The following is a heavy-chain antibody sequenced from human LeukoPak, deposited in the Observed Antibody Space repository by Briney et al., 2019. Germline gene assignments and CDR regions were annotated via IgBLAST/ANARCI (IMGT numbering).Heavy chain of an antibody. CDR1: GFTFSSYG. J-gene: IGHJ4*02. Sequence: GGSLRLSCAASGFTFSSYGMHWVRQAPGKGLEWVAFIRYDGSKKYYADSVKGRFTISRDNSKNALYLQMNSLRAEDTAVYYCAKSQYQYDSSGHALGDYWGQGTLVAVSS. CDR2: IRYDGSKK. D-gene: IGHD3-22*01. CDR3: AKSQYQYDSSGHALGDY. V-gene: IGHV3-30*02.